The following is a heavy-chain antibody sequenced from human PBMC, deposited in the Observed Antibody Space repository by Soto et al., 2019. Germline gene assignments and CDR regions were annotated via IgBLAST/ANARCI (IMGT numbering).Heavy chain of an antibody. CDR1: GGSFSGYY. J-gene: IGHJ4*02. V-gene: IGHV4-34*01. CDR2: INHSGST. CDR3: ARGYYSGYGSGSYPCC. D-gene: IGHD3-10*01. Sequence: SETLSLTCAVYGGSFSGYYWSWIRQPPGKGLEWIGEINHSGSTNYNPSLKSRVTISVDTSKNQFSLKLSSVTAADTAVYYCARGYYSGYGSGSYPCCWGQGTLVTVSS.